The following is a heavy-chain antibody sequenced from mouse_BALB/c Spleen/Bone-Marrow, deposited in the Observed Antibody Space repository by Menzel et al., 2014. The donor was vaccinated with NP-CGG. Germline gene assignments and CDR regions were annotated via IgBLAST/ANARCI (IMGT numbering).Heavy chain of an antibody. CDR1: GHTLTSYW. Sequence: VQLQQSGAELAKPGASVKMSCKASGHTLTSYWMHWVKQRPGQGLEWIGYINPSTGYTEYNQKFKDKATLTADKSSSTAYTQLSSLTSEDSAVYYCARYDGYEAYWGQGTLVTVSA. D-gene: IGHD2-3*01. CDR2: INPSTGYT. CDR3: ARYDGYEAY. J-gene: IGHJ3*01. V-gene: IGHV1-7*01.